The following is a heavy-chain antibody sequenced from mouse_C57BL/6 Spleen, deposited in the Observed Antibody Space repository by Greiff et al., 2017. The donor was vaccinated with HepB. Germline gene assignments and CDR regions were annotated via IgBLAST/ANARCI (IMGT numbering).Heavy chain of an antibody. CDR2: ISDGGSYT. V-gene: IGHV5-4*01. CDR1: GFTFSSYA. J-gene: IGHJ2*01. Sequence: DVMLVESGGGLVKPGGSLKLSCAASGFTFSSYAMSWVRQTPEKSLEWVATISDGGSYTYYPDNVKGRFTITRDNAKNNLYLQMSHLKSEDTAMYYCAREQGWDYFDYWGKGTTLTVSS. CDR3: AREQGWDYFDY.